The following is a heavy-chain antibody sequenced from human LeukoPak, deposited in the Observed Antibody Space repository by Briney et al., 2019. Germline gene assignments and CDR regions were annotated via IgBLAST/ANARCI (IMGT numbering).Heavy chain of an antibody. CDR2: IYPGDSDT. D-gene: IGHD3-10*01. CDR3: AKQRPYYYGSGSYRAFDI. Sequence: GESLKISCRGSGYSFATYWIGWVRQMPGKGLEWMGIIYPGDSDTRYSPSFRGQVTISADKSITTAYLQWSSLKASDTAMYYCAKQRPYYYGSGSYRAFDIWGQGTMVTVSS. CDR1: GYSFATYW. J-gene: IGHJ3*02. V-gene: IGHV5-51*01.